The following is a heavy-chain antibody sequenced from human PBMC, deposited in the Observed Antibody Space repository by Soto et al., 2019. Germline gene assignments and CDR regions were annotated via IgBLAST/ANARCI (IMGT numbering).Heavy chain of an antibody. CDR2: IDHSGST. CDR3: ARGSKWLVHWFDP. Sequence: SETLSLTCAVYGGSFSGYYWSWIRQPPGKGLEWIGEIDHSGSTNYNPSLKSRVTISVDTSKNQFSLKLSSVTAADTAVYYCARGSKWLVHWFDPWGQGTLVTVSS. V-gene: IGHV4-34*01. J-gene: IGHJ5*02. CDR1: GGSFSGYY. D-gene: IGHD6-19*01.